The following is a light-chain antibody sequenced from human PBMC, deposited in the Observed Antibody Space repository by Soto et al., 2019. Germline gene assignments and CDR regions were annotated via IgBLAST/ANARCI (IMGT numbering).Light chain of an antibody. CDR1: QDNDNY. CDR3: QDFDNLPLT. V-gene: IGKV1-33*01. J-gene: IGKJ3*01. CDR2: DTS. Sequence: DIQMTQSPSSLSASVGDRVTITCQASQDNDNYLNWYQQRPGKAPKLLIYDTSNLETGVPSRFSGSGSGTEFTFTISSLQPEDVATYYCQDFDNLPLTFGPGTKVDIK.